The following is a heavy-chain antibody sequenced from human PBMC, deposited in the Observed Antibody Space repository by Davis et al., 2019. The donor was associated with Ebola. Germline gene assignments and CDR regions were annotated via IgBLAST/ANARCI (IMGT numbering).Heavy chain of an antibody. CDR3: AREELRCGGDGHVY. D-gene: IGHD2-21*01. CDR2: ISGSGGYT. J-gene: IGHJ4*02. Sequence: PGGSLRLSCAASGFTFSDYYMNWIRQAPGKGLEWVSAISGSGGYTYYADSVKGRFTLSRDNSKNTLYLQINSLRAEDTAVYYCAREELRCGGDGHVYWGQGALVTVSS. CDR1: GFTFSDYY. V-gene: IGHV3-23*01.